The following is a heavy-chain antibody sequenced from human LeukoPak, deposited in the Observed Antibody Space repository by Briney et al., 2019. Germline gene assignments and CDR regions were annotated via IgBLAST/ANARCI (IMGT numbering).Heavy chain of an antibody. D-gene: IGHD5-18*01. CDR3: ARDLRSYGFDY. J-gene: IGHJ4*02. V-gene: IGHV4-59*01. CDR1: GGSISSYY. CDR2: IYYSGST. Sequence: SETLSLTCTVSGGSISSYYWSWIRQPPGKGLEWIGYIYYSGSTNYNPSLKSRVTISVDTSKNQFSPKLSSVTAADTAVYYCARDLRSYGFDYWGQGTLVTVSS.